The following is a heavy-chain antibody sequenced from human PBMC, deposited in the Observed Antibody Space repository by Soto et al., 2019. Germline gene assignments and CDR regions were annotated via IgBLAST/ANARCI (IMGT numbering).Heavy chain of an antibody. CDR2: ISYDGSDK. CDR1: GFTFSSYA. Sequence: QVQLVESGGGVVQPGRSLRLSCAASGFTFSSYAMHWVRQAPGKGLEWVAVISYDGSDKYYADSVKGRFTISRDNSKNTLNLQMNSLRAEDTAVYYCAKALGELSPESYDYWCQGTLITVSS. CDR3: AKALGELSPESYDY. V-gene: IGHV3-30*18. J-gene: IGHJ4*02. D-gene: IGHD3-16*02.